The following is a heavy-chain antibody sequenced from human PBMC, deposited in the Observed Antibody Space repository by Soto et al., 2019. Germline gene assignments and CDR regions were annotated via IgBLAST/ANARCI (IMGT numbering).Heavy chain of an antibody. Sequence: QVQLVQSGAEVKKPGASVKVSCKASGYTFTSYGISWVRQAPGQGLEWMGWISAYNGNTNYAQKLQGRVTMTTDTSTRTADMELRSLRSDDTAVYYWASGRKLGLWFGRFDYWGQGTLVTVSS. CDR1: GYTFTSYG. CDR3: ASGRKLGLWFGRFDY. J-gene: IGHJ4*02. D-gene: IGHD3-10*01. CDR2: ISAYNGNT. V-gene: IGHV1-18*01.